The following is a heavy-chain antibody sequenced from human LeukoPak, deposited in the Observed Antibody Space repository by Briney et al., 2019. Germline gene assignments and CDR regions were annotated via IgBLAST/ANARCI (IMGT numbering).Heavy chain of an antibody. CDR1: GFTFSNYG. CDR3: AREGITPFDY. D-gene: IGHD1-14*01. J-gene: IGHJ4*02. CDR2: ISYDGSNK. Sequence: PGRSLRHSCAASGFTFSNYGMHWVRQAPGKGLEWVAVISYDGSNKYYADSVKGRFTISRDNSKNTLYLQMNSLRDEDTAVYYCAREGITPFDYWGQGTLVTVSS. V-gene: IGHV3-30*03.